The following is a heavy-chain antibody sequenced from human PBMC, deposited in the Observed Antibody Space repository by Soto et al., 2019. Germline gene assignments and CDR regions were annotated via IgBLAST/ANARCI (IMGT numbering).Heavy chain of an antibody. CDR1: GGTFSSYA. CDR3: ARSDPPFTPYYYYGMEV. CDR2: IIPIFGTA. Sequence: SVKVSCKASGGTFSSYAISWVRQAPGQGLEWVGGIIPIFGTANYAQKFQGRVTITADESTSTAYMELSNLRSEDTAVYYCARSDPPFTPYYYYGMEVWGQGTTVTVS. J-gene: IGHJ6*02. V-gene: IGHV1-69*13.